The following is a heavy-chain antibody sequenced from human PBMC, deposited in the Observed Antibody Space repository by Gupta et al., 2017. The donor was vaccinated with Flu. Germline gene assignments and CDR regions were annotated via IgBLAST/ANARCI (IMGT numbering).Heavy chain of an antibody. V-gene: IGHV4-38-2*02. CDR1: NYSIRSGYY. J-gene: IGHJ4*02. D-gene: IGHD6-19*01. CDR2: IYHSGNT. Sequence: QVQLQESGPGLVKPSETLSLTCTVSNYSIRSGYYWGWIRLPPGKGLEWIASIYHSGNTYYNPSLKSRVTISVDTSKNQFSLKLSSVTAADTAIYYCARGGQWLGTWPYWGQGTLVTVSS. CDR3: ARGGQWLGTWPY.